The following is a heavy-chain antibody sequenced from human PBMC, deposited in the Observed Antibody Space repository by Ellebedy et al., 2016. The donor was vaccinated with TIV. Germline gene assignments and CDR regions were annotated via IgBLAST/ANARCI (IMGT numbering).Heavy chain of an antibody. Sequence: SCTVSGYSISSGDYYWSWIRQPPGKGLEWIGYIYYSGSTYYNPSLKSRVTLSVDTSKNQFALKLTSVTAADTALYYCARENSYCAGTDCHPVIDSWGQGTLVTVSS. D-gene: IGHD1-1*01. CDR2: IYYSGST. CDR3: ARENSYCAGTDCHPVIDS. CDR1: GYSISSGDYY. J-gene: IGHJ4*02. V-gene: IGHV4-30-4*01.